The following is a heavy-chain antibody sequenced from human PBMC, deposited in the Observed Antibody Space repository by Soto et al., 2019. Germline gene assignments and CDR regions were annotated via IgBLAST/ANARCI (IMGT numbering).Heavy chain of an antibody. CDR3: AKDTRAYCSGGSCDAFDI. Sequence: ESGGGLVQPGGSLRLSCAASGFTFSSYAMSWVRQAPGKGLEWVSAISGSGGSTYYADSVKGRFTISRDNSKNTLYLQMNSLRAEDTAVYYCAKDTRAYCSGGSCDAFDIWGQGTMVTVSS. CDR2: ISGSGGST. CDR1: GFTFSSYA. V-gene: IGHV3-23*01. D-gene: IGHD2-15*01. J-gene: IGHJ3*02.